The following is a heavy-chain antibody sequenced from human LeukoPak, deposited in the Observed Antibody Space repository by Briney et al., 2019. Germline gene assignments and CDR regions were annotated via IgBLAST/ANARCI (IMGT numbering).Heavy chain of an antibody. V-gene: IGHV1-69*05. Sequence: SVKVSCKASGGTFSSYAISWVRQAPGQGLEWMGGIIPIFGTANYAQKFQGRVTITTDESTSTAYMELSSLRSEDTAVYYCARSLTGTTAGTMAYYYYMDVWGKGTTVTVSS. J-gene: IGHJ6*03. D-gene: IGHD1-7*01. CDR3: ARSLTGTTAGTMAYYYYMDV. CDR1: GGTFSSYA. CDR2: IIPIFGTA.